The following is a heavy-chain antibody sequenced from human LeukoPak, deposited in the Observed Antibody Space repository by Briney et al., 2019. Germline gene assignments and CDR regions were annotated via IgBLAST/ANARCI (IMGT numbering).Heavy chain of an antibody. CDR3: AKGPHAEYFQH. J-gene: IGHJ1*01. CDR1: GFTFSSYG. Sequence: PGGSLRLSCAASGFTFSSYGMHWVRQAPGKGLEWVAVISYDGSNKDYADSVKGRFTISRDNSKNTLYLQMNSVRAEDTALYYCAKGPHAEYFQHWGQGTLVTVSS. V-gene: IGHV3-30*18. D-gene: IGHD1-14*01. CDR2: ISYDGSNK.